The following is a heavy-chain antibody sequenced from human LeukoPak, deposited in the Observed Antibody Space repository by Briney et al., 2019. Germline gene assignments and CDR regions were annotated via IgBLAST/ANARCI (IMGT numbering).Heavy chain of an antibody. CDR3: ARGGSYYWFDP. J-gene: IGHJ5*02. D-gene: IGHD1-26*01. CDR2: IIPIFGTA. V-gene: IGHV1-69*13. CDR1: GGTLSSYA. Sequence: SVKVSCKASGGTLSSYAISWVRQAPGQGLEWMGVIIPIFGTANYAQKFQGRVTITADESTSTAYMELSSLRSEDTAVYYCARGGSYYWFDPWGQGTLVTVSS.